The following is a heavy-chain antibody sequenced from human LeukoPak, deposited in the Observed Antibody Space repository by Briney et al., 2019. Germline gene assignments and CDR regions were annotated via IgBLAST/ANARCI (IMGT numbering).Heavy chain of an antibody. CDR1: GFTFGDYA. CDR3: TNGAGYSSSWYGTDYYYGMDV. J-gene: IGHJ6*04. V-gene: IGHV3-49*03. CDR2: IRSKAHGRTP. D-gene: IGHD6-13*01. Sequence: GGSLRLSCTASGFTFGDYATSWPRHAPGKGLEWEGFIRSKAHGRTPEYPASVKGRFTIPRDDSKSIAYLQMNSLKTEDTAVYYCTNGAGYSSSWYGTDYYYGMDVWGKGTTVTVSS.